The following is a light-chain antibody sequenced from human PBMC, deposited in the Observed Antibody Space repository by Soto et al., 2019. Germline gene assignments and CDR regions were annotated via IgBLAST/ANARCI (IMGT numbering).Light chain of an antibody. V-gene: IGKV1-5*03. Sequence: DIQMTQSPSTLSASVGERITITCRASQSITSWLAWYQQKPGKAPKLLIYKASTLESGVPSRFSGSGSGTEFTLTISSLQPDDFATYYCQHRDTFGQGTKV. CDR2: KAS. CDR3: QHRDT. CDR1: QSITSW. J-gene: IGKJ1*01.